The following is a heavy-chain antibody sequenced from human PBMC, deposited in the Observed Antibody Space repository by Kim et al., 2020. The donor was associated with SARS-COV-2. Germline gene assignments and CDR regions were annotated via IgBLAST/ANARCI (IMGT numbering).Heavy chain of an antibody. J-gene: IGHJ4*02. CDR3: AREDYDFWSGYYTPYYFDY. Sequence: GGSLRLSCAASGFTFSSYWMSWVRQAPGKGLEWVANIKQDGSEKYYVDSVKGRFTISRDNAKNSLYLQMNSLRAEDTAVYYCAREDYDFWSGYYTPYYFDYWGQGTLVTVSS. V-gene: IGHV3-7*03. CDR2: IKQDGSEK. D-gene: IGHD3-3*01. CDR1: GFTFSSYW.